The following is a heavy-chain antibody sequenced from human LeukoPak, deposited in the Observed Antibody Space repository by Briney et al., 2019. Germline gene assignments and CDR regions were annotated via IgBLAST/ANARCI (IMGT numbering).Heavy chain of an antibody. CDR1: GGSISSGGYY. Sequence: SQTLSLTCTVSGGSISSGGYYWSWIRQPPGKGLEWIGYIYYSGSTNYNPSLKSRATISVDTSKNQFSLKLSSVTAADTAVYYCARGSGIQLWVFDYWGQGTLVTVSS. CDR2: IYYSGST. J-gene: IGHJ4*02. D-gene: IGHD5-18*01. CDR3: ARGSGIQLWVFDY. V-gene: IGHV4-61*08.